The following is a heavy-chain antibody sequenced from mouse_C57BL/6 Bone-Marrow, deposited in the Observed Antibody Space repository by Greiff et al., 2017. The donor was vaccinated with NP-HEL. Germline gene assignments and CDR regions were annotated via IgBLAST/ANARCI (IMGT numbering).Heavy chain of an antibody. CDR3: ARDRKHEYDYDYWYFDV. CDR1: GFTFSDYY. Sequence: EVHLVESEGGLVQPGSSMKLSCTASGFTFSDYYMAWVRQVPEKGLEWVANINYDGSSTYYLDSLKSRFIISRDNAKNILYLQMSSLKSEDTATYYCARDRKHEYDYDYWYFDVWGTGTTVTVSS. V-gene: IGHV5-16*01. CDR2: INYDGSST. J-gene: IGHJ1*03. D-gene: IGHD2-4*01.